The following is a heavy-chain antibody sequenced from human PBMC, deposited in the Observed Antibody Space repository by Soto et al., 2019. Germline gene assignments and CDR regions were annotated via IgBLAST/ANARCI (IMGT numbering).Heavy chain of an antibody. Sequence: PGGSLRLSCAASGFTFRSDVMSWVRQAPGKGLEWVSTILGYGGSTYYADSVKGRFTISRDTSRNTPYLQMNSLSAEDTAVYYCARDPVYYYGIDGHWGQGTLVTVSS. D-gene: IGHD3-10*01. CDR1: GFTFRSDV. V-gene: IGHV3-23*01. CDR3: ARDPVYYYGIDGH. J-gene: IGHJ4*02. CDR2: ILGYGGST.